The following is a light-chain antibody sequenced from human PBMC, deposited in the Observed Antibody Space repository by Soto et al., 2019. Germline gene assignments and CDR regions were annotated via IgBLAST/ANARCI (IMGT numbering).Light chain of an antibody. Sequence: QSALTQPASVSDSPGQSITISCTGTSSDVGGSNFVSWYQQHPGKPPKLIIYDVANRPSGVSNRFSGSKSGSTASLIISRLQTEDEADYYCNSYASGNARVFGTGTKVTVL. CDR2: DVA. J-gene: IGLJ1*01. CDR1: SSDVGGSNF. V-gene: IGLV2-14*03. CDR3: NSYASGNARV.